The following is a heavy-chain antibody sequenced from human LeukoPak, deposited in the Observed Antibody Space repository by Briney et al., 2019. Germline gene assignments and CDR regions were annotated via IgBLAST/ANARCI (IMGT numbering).Heavy chain of an antibody. Sequence: SQTLSLTCTVSGGSISSGYYYWSWIRQPAGKGLEWIGRMYTSGSAEYNPSLNSRVTISVDTSKNQFSLKLSSVTAADTAVYYCTRSRERYCTSGSCYIDLQARWGQGTLVTVSS. D-gene: IGHD2-2*02. V-gene: IGHV4-61*02. CDR3: TRSRERYCTSGSCYIDLQAR. CDR1: GGSISSGYYY. CDR2: MYTSGSA. J-gene: IGHJ4*02.